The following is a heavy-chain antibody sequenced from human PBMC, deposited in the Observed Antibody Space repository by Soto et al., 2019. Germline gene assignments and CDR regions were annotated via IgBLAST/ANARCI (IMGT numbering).Heavy chain of an antibody. CDR3: ARASRFCTGGSCYSWYFSL. CDR2: ISYDGSNE. D-gene: IGHD2-15*01. Sequence: QVQLVESGGGVVQPGRSLRLSCAASGFTFNTYAMHWVRQAPGKGLAWVAAISYDGSNEDYADSVKGRFTISRDDSKDTLYLQMNSLRSEDTAVYHCARASRFCTGGSCYSWYFSLLGRGTLVSVSS. CDR1: GFTFNTYA. V-gene: IGHV3-30-3*01. J-gene: IGHJ2*01.